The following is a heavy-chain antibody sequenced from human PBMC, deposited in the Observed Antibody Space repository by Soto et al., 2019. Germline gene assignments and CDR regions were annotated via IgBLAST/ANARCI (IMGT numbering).Heavy chain of an antibody. D-gene: IGHD1-1*01. CDR1: GCNVGIYS. CDR2: ISYEGSNK. Sequence: LTLSCAASGCNVGIYSIDWVRQGPGKGLEWVALISYEGSNKYYADSVKGRFTISRDNSKSTLFLQMDILRLEDTGVYYCARVNPGNNLYYFNGLDVWGQGTSVTVSS. V-gene: IGHV3-30-3*01. J-gene: IGHJ6*02. CDR3: ARVNPGNNLYYFNGLDV.